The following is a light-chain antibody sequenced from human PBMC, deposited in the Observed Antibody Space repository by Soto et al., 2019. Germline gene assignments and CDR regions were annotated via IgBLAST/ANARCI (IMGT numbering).Light chain of an antibody. Sequence: QSVLTQPPSVSGAPGQTITISCTGTSSNIGADYDVHWYQQLPGTAPKLLIYGNSNRPSGVPDRFSGSKSGTSASLAITGLQAEDEADYYCQSYASSLSGWVFGGGTKLTVL. V-gene: IGLV1-40*01. CDR3: QSYASSLSGWV. J-gene: IGLJ3*02. CDR2: GNS. CDR1: SSNIGADYD.